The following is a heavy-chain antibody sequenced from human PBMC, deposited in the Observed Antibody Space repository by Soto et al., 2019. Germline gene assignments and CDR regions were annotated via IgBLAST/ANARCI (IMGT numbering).Heavy chain of an antibody. J-gene: IGHJ6*02. V-gene: IGHV1-2*02. Sequence: QVQLVQSGAEVKKPGASVKVSCKASGYTFTGYYMHWVRQAPGQGLEWMGWINPNSGGTNYAQKFQGRVTMTRETSISTAYMELSRLRSDDTAVYYCARGGGANYYYYGMDVWGQGTTVTVSS. CDR3: ARGGGANYYYYGMDV. CDR2: INPNSGGT. CDR1: GYTFTGYY. D-gene: IGHD1-26*01.